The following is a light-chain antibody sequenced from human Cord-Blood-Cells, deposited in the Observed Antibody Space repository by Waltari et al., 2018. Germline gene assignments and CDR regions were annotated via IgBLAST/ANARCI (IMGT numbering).Light chain of an antibody. CDR3: CSYAGSYTWV. V-gene: IGLV2-11*01. CDR2: DVS. J-gene: IGLJ3*02. CDR1: SSDVGGYNY. Sequence: QSALTQPRSVSGSPGQSVTIPCPGTSSDVGGYNYVSWYQQHPGKAPKLMIYDVSKRPSGVPDRLSGSKSGNTASLTISGLQAEDEADYYCCSYAGSYTWVFGGGTKLTVL.